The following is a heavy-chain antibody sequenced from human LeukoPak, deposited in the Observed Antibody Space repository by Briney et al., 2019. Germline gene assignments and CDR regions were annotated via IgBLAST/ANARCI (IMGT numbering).Heavy chain of an antibody. Sequence: PSETLSPTGAVSGGSISSGSYSWSWIRQPAGKGLEWIGRIYTSGSTNYNPSLKSRVTISVDTSKNQFSLKLSSVTAADTAVYYCAREDVLDAFDIWGQGTMVTVSS. CDR3: AREDVLDAFDI. CDR2: IYTSGST. D-gene: IGHD3-10*02. V-gene: IGHV4-61*02. CDR1: GGSISSGSYS. J-gene: IGHJ3*02.